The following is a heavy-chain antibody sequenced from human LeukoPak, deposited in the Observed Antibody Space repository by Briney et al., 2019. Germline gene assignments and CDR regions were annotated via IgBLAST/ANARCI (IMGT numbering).Heavy chain of an antibody. Sequence: GGSLRLSCAASGFTFSSYAMSWVSQAPGKGLEWVSAISGSGGSTYYADSVKGRFTISRDNSKNTLYLQMNSLRAEDTAVYYCAKGETGIAVAGTDYWGQGTLVTVSS. V-gene: IGHV3-23*01. CDR2: ISGSGGST. CDR3: AKGETGIAVAGTDY. D-gene: IGHD6-19*01. CDR1: GFTFSSYA. J-gene: IGHJ4*02.